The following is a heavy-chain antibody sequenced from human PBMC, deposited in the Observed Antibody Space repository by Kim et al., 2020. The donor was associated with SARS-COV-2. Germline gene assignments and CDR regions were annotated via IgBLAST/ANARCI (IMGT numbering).Heavy chain of an antibody. CDR2: IDADNGNT. J-gene: IGHJ4*02. V-gene: IGHV1-3*01. CDR3: ARNEDY. CDR1: GYTFTSYA. Sequence: ASVKVSCKASGYTFTSYAFHWVRQAPGQRLEWMGWIDADNGNTKYSQKFQGRVTLTRDTSARTAYMELSRLRSEDTAVYYCARNEDYWGQGTLVTVSS.